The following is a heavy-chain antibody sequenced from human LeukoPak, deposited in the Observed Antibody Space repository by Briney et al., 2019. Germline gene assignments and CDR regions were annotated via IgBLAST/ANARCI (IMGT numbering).Heavy chain of an antibody. CDR3: ARDGVADGLYLDS. J-gene: IGHJ4*02. D-gene: IGHD5-24*01. V-gene: IGHV4-31*03. Sequence: PSETLSLTCTVSGGSISSGGYYWSWIRQHPGKGLEWIGYIYYSGSTYYNQSLKSRVTISVDTSKNQFSLKLSSVTAADTALYYCARDGVADGLYLDSWGQGALVTVSS. CDR1: GGSISSGGYY. CDR2: IYYSGST.